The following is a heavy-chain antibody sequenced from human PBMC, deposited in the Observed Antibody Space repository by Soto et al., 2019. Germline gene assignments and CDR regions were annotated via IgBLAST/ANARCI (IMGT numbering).Heavy chain of an antibody. CDR1: GGTFSSYA. CDR3: TRATLGIIVAPDF. Sequence: GASVKVSCKASGGTFSSYAISWVRQAPGQGLEWMGGIIPIFGTANYAQKFQGRVTITADESTSTAYMELSSLTSEDTAVYYCTRATLGIIVAPDFWGQGTLVTVSS. D-gene: IGHD3-22*01. CDR2: IIPIFGTA. V-gene: IGHV1-69*13. J-gene: IGHJ4*02.